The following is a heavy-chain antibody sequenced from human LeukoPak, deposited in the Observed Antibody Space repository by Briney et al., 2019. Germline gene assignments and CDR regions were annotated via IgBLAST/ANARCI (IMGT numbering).Heavy chain of an antibody. D-gene: IGHD4-17*01. Sequence: GRSLRLSCAASRFTFSSYAMHWVRQAPGKGLEWVAVISYDGSNKYYADFVKGRFTISRDNSKNTLYLQMNSLRAEDTAVYYCASDYGDYGVIYYYGMDVWGKGTTVTVSS. CDR1: RFTFSSYA. V-gene: IGHV3-30*04. CDR3: ASDYGDYGVIYYYGMDV. J-gene: IGHJ6*04. CDR2: ISYDGSNK.